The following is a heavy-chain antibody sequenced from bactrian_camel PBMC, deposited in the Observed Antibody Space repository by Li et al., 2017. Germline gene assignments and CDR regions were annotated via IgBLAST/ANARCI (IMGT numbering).Heavy chain of an antibody. V-gene: IGHV3S6*01. CDR1: EFTFSNNW. CDR3: AAGAAGLRGVPMDWDREVRWNY. J-gene: IGHJ4*01. Sequence: QLVESGGGLIQPGGSLALSCVASEFTFSNNWMHWVRQVPGKEREVVARTESDGSITYADSVKGRSTISRDNARNLLYLQMDSLKPEDTATYYCAAGAAGLRGVPMDWDREVRWNYWGQGTQVTVS. D-gene: IGHD5*01. CDR2: TESDGSIT.